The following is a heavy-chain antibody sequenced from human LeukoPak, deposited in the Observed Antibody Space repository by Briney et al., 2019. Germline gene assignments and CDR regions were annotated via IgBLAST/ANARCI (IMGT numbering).Heavy chain of an antibody. V-gene: IGHV4-61*08. CDR3: ARSQNYYGSGDY. CDR2: IYYTGST. CDR1: GDSVSNGDYY. Sequence: SETLSLTCTVSGDSVSNGDYYWSWLRQPPGKALEWIGYIYYTGSTYYNPSLEGRVTISVDTSRNQFSVKLSSVTAADTAVYYCARSQNYYGSGDYWSQGTLVTVSS. D-gene: IGHD3-10*01. J-gene: IGHJ4*02.